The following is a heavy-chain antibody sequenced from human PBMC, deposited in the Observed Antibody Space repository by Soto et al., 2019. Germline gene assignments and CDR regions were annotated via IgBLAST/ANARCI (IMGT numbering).Heavy chain of an antibody. CDR3: ANRGNWFSP. V-gene: IGHV1-69*13. Sequence: GASVKVSCRASGGTFSSYAISWVRQAPAQGLEWMGGIIPIFGTANYAQKFQGRFTITAEESKSTADMEVSSLISEDTAVYYCANRGNWFSPCGQGTLVTVSS. J-gene: IGHJ5*01. CDR1: GGTFSSYA. CDR2: IIPIFGTA.